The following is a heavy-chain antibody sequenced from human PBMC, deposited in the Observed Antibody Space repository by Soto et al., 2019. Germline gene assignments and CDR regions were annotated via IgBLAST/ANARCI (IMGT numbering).Heavy chain of an antibody. Sequence: HVQLVESGGGVVQPGRSLRLSCAASGFTFSSYGIHWVRQAPGKGLEWVAVISYDGSNKHYADSVRGRFTISRDNSKNTLNLQMSSLRAEGTAGYYCARLFLPWVTPGSSAFDIWGQWTMVTVSS. J-gene: IGHJ3*02. D-gene: IGHD4-4*01. V-gene: IGHV3-30-3*01. CDR1: GFTFSSYG. CDR3: ARLFLPWVTPGSSAFDI. CDR2: ISYDGSNK.